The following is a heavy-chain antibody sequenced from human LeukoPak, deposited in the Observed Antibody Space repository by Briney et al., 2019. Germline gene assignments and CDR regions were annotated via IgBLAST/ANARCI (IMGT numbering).Heavy chain of an antibody. J-gene: IGHJ6*02. CDR3: ARDRYYGSGSYSLYYYYGMDV. CDR2: ISSSSSYM. V-gene: IGHV3-21*01. Sequence: GGSLRLSCAASGFTFSSYSMNWVRQAPGKGLEWVSSISSSSSYMYYADSVKGRFTISRDNAKNSLYLQMNSLRAEDTAVYYCARDRYYGSGSYSLYYYYGMDVWGQGTTVTVSS. CDR1: GFTFSSYS. D-gene: IGHD3-10*01.